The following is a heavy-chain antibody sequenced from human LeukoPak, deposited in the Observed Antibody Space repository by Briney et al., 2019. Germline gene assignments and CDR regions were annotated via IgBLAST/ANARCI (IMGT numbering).Heavy chain of an antibody. J-gene: IGHJ6*03. Sequence: ASVKVSCKASGSTFTNYGITWVRQAPGQGLECMGWISAYNGNTNYAQKLQGRVTMTTDTSTSTAYMELRSLRSDDTAVYYCARRASWVVPAAIGSHLLSYYMDVWGKGTTVTVSS. V-gene: IGHV1-18*01. CDR2: ISAYNGNT. CDR1: GSTFTNYG. CDR3: ARRASWVVPAAIGSHLLSYYMDV. D-gene: IGHD2-2*01.